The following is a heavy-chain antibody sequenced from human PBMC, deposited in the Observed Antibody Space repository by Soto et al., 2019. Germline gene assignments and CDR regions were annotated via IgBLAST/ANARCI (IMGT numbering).Heavy chain of an antibody. V-gene: IGHV3-74*01. J-gene: IGHJ4*02. D-gene: IGHD3-10*01. Sequence: EVQLVESGGGLVQPGGSLRLSCAASGFTFSSYWMHWVRQAPGKGLVWVSRINSDGSSTSYADSVKGRFTISRDNAKNPLYLQMNSLRAEDTAVYYCARSTRDYGSGSYYAVKYWGQGTLVTVSS. CDR3: ARSTRDYGSGSYYAVKY. CDR2: INSDGSST. CDR1: GFTFSSYW.